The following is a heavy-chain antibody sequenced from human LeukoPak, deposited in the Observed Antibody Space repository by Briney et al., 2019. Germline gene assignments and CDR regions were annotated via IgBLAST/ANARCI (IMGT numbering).Heavy chain of an antibody. V-gene: IGHV3-23*01. J-gene: IGHJ4*02. Sequence: GGSLRLSCEASGLTFSSYGMSWVRQAPGKGLQWVSAITGDGTTTYYADSVKGRFTISRDNSKNMLYLQMSGLRAEDTAVYYCAKMQGYFDYWGQGTLVPVSS. CDR2: ITGDGTTT. CDR3: AKMQGYFDY. CDR1: GLTFSSYG.